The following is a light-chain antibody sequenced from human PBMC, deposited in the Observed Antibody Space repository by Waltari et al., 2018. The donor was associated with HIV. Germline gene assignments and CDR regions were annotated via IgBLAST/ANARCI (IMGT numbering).Light chain of an antibody. CDR2: STS. CDR3: LLYYGSGYV. CDR1: TGAVTSDFY. Sequence: QTVVTQEPSLTVSPGGTVTLTCASSTGAVTSDFYANWFQQKPGQAPTVLIYSTSKIHSWTPARFSGSRLGGKAALTLSDVQPEDEAEYYCLLYYGSGYVFGTGTKVTVL. V-gene: IGLV7-43*01. J-gene: IGLJ1*01.